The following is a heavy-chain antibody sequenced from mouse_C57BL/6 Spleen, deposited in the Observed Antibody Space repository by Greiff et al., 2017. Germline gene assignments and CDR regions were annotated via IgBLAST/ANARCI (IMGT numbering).Heavy chain of an antibody. Sequence: VQVVESGPGLVQPSQSLSITCTVSGFSLTSYGVHWVRQSPGKGLEWLGVIWSGGSTDYNAAFISRLSISKDNSKSQVFFKMNSLQADDTAIYYCARTITTVVAHYAMDYWGQGTSVTVSS. V-gene: IGHV2-2*01. CDR2: IWSGGST. CDR3: ARTITTVVAHYAMDY. D-gene: IGHD1-1*01. CDR1: GFSLTSYG. J-gene: IGHJ4*01.